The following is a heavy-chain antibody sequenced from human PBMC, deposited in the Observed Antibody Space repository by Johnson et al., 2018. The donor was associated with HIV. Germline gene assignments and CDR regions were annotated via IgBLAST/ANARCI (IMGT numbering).Heavy chain of an antibody. CDR1: TFSVSSNS. CDR3: AGERPHDSFWGSYRYSPPDALDI. Sequence: VQLVESGGGLVRPGGSLRLSCAPSTFSVSSNSMTWVRQAPGKGLEWISVIYSGGSTHYAASVQGRCTISTDNSKNTLYLQMNSLRLADTAVYYRAGERPHDSFWGSYRYSPPDALDIWGQGTMVTVSS. J-gene: IGHJ3*02. V-gene: IGHV3-66*01. D-gene: IGHD3-16*02. CDR2: IYSGGST.